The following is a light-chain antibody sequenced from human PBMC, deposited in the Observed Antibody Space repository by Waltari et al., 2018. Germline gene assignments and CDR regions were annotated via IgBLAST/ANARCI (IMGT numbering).Light chain of an antibody. CDR1: SSNIGSNY. V-gene: IGLV1-47*01. CDR2: KNN. J-gene: IGLJ3*02. Sequence: QSVLTQPPSASGTPGQKVTIYCTGSSSNIGSNYVYWYQQFPGTAPKLLIFKNNQRPSGVPDRFSDSKSGTSASLAINGLRSEDEADYYCAAWDDSLSGLVLGGGTKVTVL. CDR3: AAWDDSLSGLV.